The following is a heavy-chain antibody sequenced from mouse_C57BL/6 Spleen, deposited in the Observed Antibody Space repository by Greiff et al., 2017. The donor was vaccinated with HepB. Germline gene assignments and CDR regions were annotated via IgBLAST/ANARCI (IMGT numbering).Heavy chain of an antibody. D-gene: IGHD1-1*01. Sequence: VQLQQPGAELVKPGASVKMSCKASGYTFTSYWITWVKQRPGQGLEWIGDIYPGSGSTNYNEKFKSKATLTVDTSSSTAYMQLSSLTSEDSAVYYSARYYYGSSWYFDVWGTGTTVTVSS. CDR1: GYTFTSYW. CDR2: IYPGSGST. V-gene: IGHV1-55*01. CDR3: ARYYYGSSWYFDV. J-gene: IGHJ1*03.